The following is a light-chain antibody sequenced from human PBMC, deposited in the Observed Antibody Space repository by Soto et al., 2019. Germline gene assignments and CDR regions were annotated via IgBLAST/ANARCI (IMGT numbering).Light chain of an antibody. CDR1: QGISNS. V-gene: IGKV1D-12*01. CDR3: QQANSFPIT. CDR2: AAS. J-gene: IGKJ5*01. Sequence: DIQMTQSPSSVSASVGDTVTITFRASQGISNSLAWYQQKPGKAPKLMIYAASSLQSGVPSRFGGSGSGTDFNLTIDSLQTEDFATYFCQQANSFPITFGQGTRLEIK.